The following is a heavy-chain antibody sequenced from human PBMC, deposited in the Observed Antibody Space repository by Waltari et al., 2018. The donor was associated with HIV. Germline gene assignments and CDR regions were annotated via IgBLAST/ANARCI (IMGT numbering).Heavy chain of an antibody. Sequence: QVQLQESGPGLVKPLETLSLTCAVSGYSISSGYYWGWIRQPPGKGLEWIGSIYHSGITHYNPSLKRRVTISVDTSKNQFSLKLSSVTAADTAGYYCARGNPPTPCDYWGQGTLVTVSS. CDR3: ARGNPPTPCDY. J-gene: IGHJ4*02. CDR2: IYHSGIT. CDR1: GYSISSGYY. V-gene: IGHV4-38-2*01.